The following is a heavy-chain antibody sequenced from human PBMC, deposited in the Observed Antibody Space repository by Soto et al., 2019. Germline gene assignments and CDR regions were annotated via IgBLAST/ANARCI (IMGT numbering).Heavy chain of an antibody. CDR1: GYTFSTYY. D-gene: IGHD1-26*01. CDR2: INPSGDSI. V-gene: IGHV1-46*01. Sequence: ASVKVSCKASGYTFSTYYMHWVRQAPGQGLEWMGVINPSGDSISYAQKFQGRVTMTRDTSTSTLFMELRSLRSEDTAVYFCARDWEFGYWGQGTLVTVSS. CDR3: ARDWEFGY. J-gene: IGHJ4*02.